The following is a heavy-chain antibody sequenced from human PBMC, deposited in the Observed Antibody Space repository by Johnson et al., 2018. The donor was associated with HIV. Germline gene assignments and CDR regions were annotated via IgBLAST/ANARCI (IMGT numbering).Heavy chain of an antibody. Sequence: QVQLVESGGGLGQPGRSLRLSCAASAFTFSSYAMHWVRQAPGKGLEWVAVMSSDGSITYFADSVKGRFTISRDNSKNTLYLQMNSLRAEDTAGYYWAKERRQSRAFDIWGQGTMVTVSS. CDR3: AKERRQSRAFDI. CDR2: MSSDGSIT. CDR1: AFTFSSYA. D-gene: IGHD6-19*01. J-gene: IGHJ3*02. V-gene: IGHV3-30*04.